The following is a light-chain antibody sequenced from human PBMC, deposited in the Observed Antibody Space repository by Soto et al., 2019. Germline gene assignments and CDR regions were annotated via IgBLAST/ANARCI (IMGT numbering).Light chain of an antibody. V-gene: IGLV1-40*01. CDR1: SSNIGAGYD. J-gene: IGLJ2*01. CDR3: QSYDSSLSGNVV. CDR2: GNS. Sequence: QYVLTQPPSVSGAPGQRVTISCTGSSSNIGAGYDVQWCQQLPGTAPKLLIYGNSNRPSGVPDRFSGSKSGTSASLAITGLQAEDEAVYYCQSYDSSLSGNVVFGGGTKLTVL.